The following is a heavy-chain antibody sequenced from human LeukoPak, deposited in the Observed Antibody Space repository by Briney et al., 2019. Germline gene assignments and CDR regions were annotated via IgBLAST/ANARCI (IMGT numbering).Heavy chain of an antibody. CDR1: GFTFSSYA. CDR2: ISYDGSNK. CDR3: ARGVVVMVAATLDYFDY. V-gene: IGHV3-30*04. D-gene: IGHD2-15*01. Sequence: GGSLRLSCAASGFTFSSYAMHWVRQAPGKGLEWVAVISYDGSNKYYADSVKGRFTISRDNSKNTLYLQMNSLRAEDTAVYYCARGVVVMVAATLDYFDYWGQGTLVTVSS. J-gene: IGHJ4*02.